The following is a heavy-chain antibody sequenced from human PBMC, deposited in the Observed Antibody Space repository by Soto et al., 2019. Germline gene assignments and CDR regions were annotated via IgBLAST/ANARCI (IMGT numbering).Heavy chain of an antibody. CDR2: IYYSGST. Sequence: PSETLSLTCTVSGGSISSGDYYWSWIRQPPGKGLEWIGYIYYSGSTYYNPSLKSRVTISVDTSKNQFSLKLSSVTAADTAVYYCARGSYYYDSSDYYHYWXQGXLVXVSS. D-gene: IGHD3-22*01. CDR1: GGSISSGDYY. J-gene: IGHJ4*02. CDR3: ARGSYYYDSSDYYHY. V-gene: IGHV4-30-4*01.